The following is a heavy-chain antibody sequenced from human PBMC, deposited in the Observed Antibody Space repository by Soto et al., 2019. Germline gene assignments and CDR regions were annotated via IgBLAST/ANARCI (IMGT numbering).Heavy chain of an antibody. Sequence: GGSLRLSCAASGFTFSSYGMHWVRQAPGKGLEWVAVISYDGSNKYYADSVKGRFTISRDNSKNTLYLQMNSLRAEDTAVYYCAKDLRSPIAAPFCYYYGMDVWGQGTTVTVSS. CDR1: GFTFSSYG. D-gene: IGHD6-6*01. V-gene: IGHV3-30*18. CDR3: AKDLRSPIAAPFCYYYGMDV. CDR2: ISYDGSNK. J-gene: IGHJ6*02.